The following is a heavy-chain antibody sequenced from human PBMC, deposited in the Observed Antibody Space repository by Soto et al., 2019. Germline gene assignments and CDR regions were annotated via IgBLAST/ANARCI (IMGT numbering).Heavy chain of an antibody. Sequence: EVQLVESGGGLVQPGRSLRLSCAASGFTFTDYTMHWVRQAPGKGLEWVSGISWNSGSIDYADSVKGRFIISRDDAKNCLYLQMNSLRAEDTAFYYCAKGLYYYQTSGYPHDWGQGTLVTVSS. J-gene: IGHJ4*02. CDR3: AKGLYYYQTSGYPHD. CDR2: ISWNSGSI. D-gene: IGHD3-22*01. CDR1: GFTFTDYT. V-gene: IGHV3-9*01.